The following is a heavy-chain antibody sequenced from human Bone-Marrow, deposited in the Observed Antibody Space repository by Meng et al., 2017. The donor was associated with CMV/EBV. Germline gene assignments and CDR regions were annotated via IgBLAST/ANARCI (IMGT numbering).Heavy chain of an antibody. CDR3: AREVAAAGDY. J-gene: IGHJ4*02. D-gene: IGHD6-13*01. Sequence: GESLKISCAASGFTFSDYYMSWVRQAPGKGLEWVSSISSSSSYIYYADSVKGRFTISRDNAKNSLYLQMNSLRAEDTAVYYCAREVAAAGDYWGQGTLVTVSS. CDR2: ISSSSSYI. CDR1: GFTFSDYY. V-gene: IGHV3-21*01.